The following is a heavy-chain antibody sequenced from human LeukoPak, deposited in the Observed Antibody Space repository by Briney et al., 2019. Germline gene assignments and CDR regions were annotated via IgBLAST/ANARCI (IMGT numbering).Heavy chain of an antibody. CDR2: MSFDGSEK. D-gene: IGHD4-17*01. J-gene: IGHJ4*02. CDR1: GFTFSSYA. V-gene: IGHV3-30*04. Sequence: GGSLRLSCAASGFTFSSYALHWVRQAPGKGLEWVAVMSFDGSEKYYADSVKGRFTISRDNSKNTLYLQMNSLRAEDTAVYYCARDSPHSLTTVTTHPLDYWGQGTLVTVSS. CDR3: ARDSPHSLTTVTTHPLDY.